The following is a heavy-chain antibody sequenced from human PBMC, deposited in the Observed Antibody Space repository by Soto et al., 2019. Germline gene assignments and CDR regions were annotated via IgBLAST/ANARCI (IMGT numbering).Heavy chain of an antibody. D-gene: IGHD3-10*01. Sequence: GGSLRLSFAASGFTFCSYCMHWVRQAPGKGLEWVAVISYDGSNKYYADSVKGRFTISRDNSKNTLYLQMNSLRAEDTAVYYCAEIGSGSFDYWGQGTLVTVSS. CDR2: ISYDGSNK. V-gene: IGHV3-30*03. CDR1: GFTFCSYC. CDR3: AEIGSGSFDY. J-gene: IGHJ4*02.